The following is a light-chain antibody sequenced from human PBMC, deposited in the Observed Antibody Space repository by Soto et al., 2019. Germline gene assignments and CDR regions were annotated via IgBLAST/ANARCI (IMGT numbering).Light chain of an antibody. CDR3: QQYNSYSRT. Sequence: DIRMTQSPSTLSASVGYRVTITCRASQSISSWLAWYQQKPGKAPKLLIYDASSLESGVPSRFSGSGSGTEFTLTISSLQHDDFATYYCQQYNSYSRTFGQGTKVDIK. CDR1: QSISSW. CDR2: DAS. J-gene: IGKJ1*01. V-gene: IGKV1-5*01.